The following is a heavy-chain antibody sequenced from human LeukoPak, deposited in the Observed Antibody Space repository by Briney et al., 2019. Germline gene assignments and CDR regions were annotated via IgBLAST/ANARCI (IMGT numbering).Heavy chain of an antibody. J-gene: IGHJ5*02. CDR2: INSGGSST. CDR1: GFTFSSYW. CDR3: ARVSWCAPDYNWFDP. D-gene: IGHD2-15*01. V-gene: IGHV3-74*01. Sequence: WGSLRLSCAASGFTFSSYWMHWVRQAPGKGLVWVSRINSGGSSTNYADSVKGRFTISSDNAKHILYMHMHSPTADDTVLYYCARVSWCAPDYNWFDPWGQGSEVTVSS.